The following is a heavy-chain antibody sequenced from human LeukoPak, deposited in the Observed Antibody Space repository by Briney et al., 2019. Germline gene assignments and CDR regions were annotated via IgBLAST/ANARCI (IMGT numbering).Heavy chain of an antibody. Sequence: GGSLRLSCAASGFTFSTYGMSWVRQAPGKGLEWVSGISGSGDSTHYADSVKGRLTISRDNSKNTLYLQMNSLRAEDTAVYYCAKHLGGSCCSASDYWGQGTLVTVSS. CDR2: ISGSGDST. D-gene: IGHD2-15*01. V-gene: IGHV3-23*01. J-gene: IGHJ4*02. CDR3: AKHLGGSCCSASDY. CDR1: GFTFSTYG.